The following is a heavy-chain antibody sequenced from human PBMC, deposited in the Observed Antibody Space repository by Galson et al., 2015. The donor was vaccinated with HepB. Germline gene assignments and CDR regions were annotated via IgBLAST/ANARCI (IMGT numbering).Heavy chain of an antibody. V-gene: IGHV3-30*19. CDR1: GFMFSRYG. D-gene: IGHD6-13*01. J-gene: IGHJ6*02. CDR2: ISYDGSNK. CDR3: ARDYASSWYFNHYYGMDV. Sequence: SLRLSCAASGFMFSRYGMHWVRQAPGKGLEWVAVISYDGSNKYYADSVKGRFTISRDNSKNTLYLQMNSLRAEDTAVYYCARDYASSWYFNHYYGMDVWGQGTTVTVSS.